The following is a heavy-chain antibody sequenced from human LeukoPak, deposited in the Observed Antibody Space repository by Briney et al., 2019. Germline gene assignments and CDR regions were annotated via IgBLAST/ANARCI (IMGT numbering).Heavy chain of an antibody. D-gene: IGHD2-21*02. J-gene: IGHJ4*02. V-gene: IGHV4-59*01. CDR2: IYYSGST. CDR3: ARGGGGDRKYYFDY. CDR1: GGSISSYY. Sequence: PSETLSLTCTVSGGSISSYYWSWIRQPPGKGLEWIGYIYYSGSTNYNPSLKGRVTISVDTSKNQFSLKLSSVTAADTAVYYCARGGGGDRKYYFDYWGQGTLVTVSS.